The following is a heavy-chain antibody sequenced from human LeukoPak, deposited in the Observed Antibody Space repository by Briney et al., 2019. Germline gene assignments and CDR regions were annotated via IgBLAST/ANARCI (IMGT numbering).Heavy chain of an antibody. V-gene: IGHV1-2*02. J-gene: IGHJ1*01. Sequence: VASVKVSCKASGYTFTGYYMHWVRQAPGQGLEWMGWINPNSGGTNYAQKFQGRVTMTRDTSISTAYMELSRLRSDDTPVYYCARDGVGYYDSSGYYYFQHWGQGTLVTVSS. CDR2: INPNSGGT. CDR1: GYTFTGYY. CDR3: ARDGVGYYDSSGYYYFQH. D-gene: IGHD3-22*01.